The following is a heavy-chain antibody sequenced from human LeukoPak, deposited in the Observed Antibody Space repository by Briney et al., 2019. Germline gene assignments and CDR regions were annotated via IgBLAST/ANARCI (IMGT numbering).Heavy chain of an antibody. D-gene: IGHD1-7*01. J-gene: IGHJ6*03. V-gene: IGHV4-59*01. CDR2: IYYSGST. CDR3: ARNWNYGYCYYYYMDV. Sequence: SETLSLTCTVSGGSISSYYWSWIRQPAGKGLEWIGYIYYSGSTNYNPSLKSRVTISVDTSKNQFSLKLSSVTAADTAVYYCARNWNYGYCYYYYMDVWGTGTTVTVSS. CDR1: GGSISSYY.